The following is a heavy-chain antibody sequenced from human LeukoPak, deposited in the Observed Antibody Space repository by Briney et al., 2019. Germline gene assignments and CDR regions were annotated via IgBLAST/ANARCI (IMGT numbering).Heavy chain of an antibody. CDR2: IYSGVTT. D-gene: IGHD3-22*01. J-gene: IGHJ4*02. CDR1: GFTVSSNY. Sequence: GGSLRLSCAASGFTVSSNYMSWVRQAPGKGLEWVSVIYSGVTTYYAESVKGRFTISRDNSKNTLFRQMNSLRAEDTAVYYCAGGIGGFYDSSGYYNYWGRGTLVTVSS. V-gene: IGHV3-53*01. CDR3: AGGIGGFYDSSGYYNY.